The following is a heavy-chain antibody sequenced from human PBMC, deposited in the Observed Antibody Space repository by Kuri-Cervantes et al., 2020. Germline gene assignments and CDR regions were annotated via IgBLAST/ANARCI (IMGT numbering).Heavy chain of an antibody. J-gene: IGHJ4*02. CDR1: GGSFSGYY. CDR2: INHSGST. D-gene: IGHD1-26*01. CDR3: ARDSGSYCFDY. V-gene: IGHV4-34*01. Sequence: ESLKISCAVYGGSFSGYYWSWIRQPPGKGLEWIGEINHSGSTNYNPSLKSRVTMSVDTSKNQFSLKLSSLTAADTAVYHCARDSGSYCFDYWGQGTLVTVSS.